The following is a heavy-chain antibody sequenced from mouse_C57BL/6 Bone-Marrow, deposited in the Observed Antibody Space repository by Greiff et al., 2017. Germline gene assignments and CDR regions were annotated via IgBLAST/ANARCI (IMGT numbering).Heavy chain of an antibody. CDR2: MHPNGGSP. D-gene: IGHD2-4*01. Sequence: QVQLQQPGAELVKPGASVKLSCKASGYTFTNYWLHWVTQRPGQGLDWFGLMHPNGGSPDYNEKFKSEATLSGDKSSRTAYMELSSLTSEDSAVYYCARSDDYDDCTMDYGGQGTAVTVS. CDR1: GYTFTNYW. J-gene: IGHJ4*01. CDR3: ARSDDYDDCTMDY. V-gene: IGHV1-64*01.